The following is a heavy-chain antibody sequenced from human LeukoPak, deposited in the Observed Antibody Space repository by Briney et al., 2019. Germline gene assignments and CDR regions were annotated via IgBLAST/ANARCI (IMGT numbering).Heavy chain of an antibody. Sequence: GGSLRLSCVASGFTFSSYAMSWVRQAPGKRLEWVSAISGSGGSTYYADSVKGRFTISRDNSKNTLYLQMNSLRAEDTAVYYCASQWELHKFDYWGQGTLVTVSS. CDR2: ISGSGGST. J-gene: IGHJ4*02. CDR3: ASQWELHKFDY. CDR1: GFTFSSYA. D-gene: IGHD1-26*01. V-gene: IGHV3-23*01.